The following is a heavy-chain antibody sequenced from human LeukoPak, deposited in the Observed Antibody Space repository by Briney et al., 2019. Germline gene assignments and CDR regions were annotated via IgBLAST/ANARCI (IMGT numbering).Heavy chain of an antibody. J-gene: IGHJ4*02. Sequence: SVRVSCKASGGTFSSYAISWVRQAPGQGLEWMGGIIPIFGTANYAQKFQGRVTITADESTSTAYMELSSLRSEDTAVYYCARDRKLDCSGGSCYGKDFDYWGQGTLVTVSS. D-gene: IGHD2-15*01. V-gene: IGHV1-69*13. CDR3: ARDRKLDCSGGSCYGKDFDY. CDR1: GGTFSSYA. CDR2: IIPIFGTA.